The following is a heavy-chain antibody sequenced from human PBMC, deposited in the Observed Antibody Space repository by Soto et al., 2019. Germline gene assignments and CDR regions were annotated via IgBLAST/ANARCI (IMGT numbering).Heavy chain of an antibody. J-gene: IGHJ6*03. Sequence: QVQLVQSGAEVRKPGASVTVSCRSSGDSFNDYYIHWVRQAPGQGLEWMGWINPNSGVTKYAQKFQGWVSMTRGTSVRTVYMQLSRLRSDDTAVYYCARESGRATATLDYYYFYMGVWGTGTTVTVSS. CDR3: ARESGRATATLDYYYFYMGV. CDR2: INPNSGVT. V-gene: IGHV1-2*04. D-gene: IGHD5-12*01. CDR1: GDSFNDYY.